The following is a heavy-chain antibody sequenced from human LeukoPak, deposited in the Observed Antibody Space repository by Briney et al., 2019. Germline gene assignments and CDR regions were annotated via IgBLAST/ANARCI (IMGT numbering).Heavy chain of an antibody. V-gene: IGHV1-69*13. CDR2: IIPIFGTA. D-gene: IGHD6-13*01. CDR3: ARDRSGAAAGTSPFDY. Sequence: SVKVSCKTSGGTFSSYAISWVRQAPGQGLEWMGGIIPIFGTANYAQKFQGRVTITADESTSTAYMELSSLRSEDTAVYYCARDRSGAAAGTSPFDYWGQGTLVTVSS. CDR1: GGTFSSYA. J-gene: IGHJ4*02.